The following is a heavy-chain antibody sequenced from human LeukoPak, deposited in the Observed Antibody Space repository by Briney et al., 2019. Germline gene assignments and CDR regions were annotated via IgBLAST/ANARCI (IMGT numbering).Heavy chain of an antibody. D-gene: IGHD2-21*01. CDR1: GFTFDGYA. Sequence: GRSLRLSCAASGFTFDGYAMHWVRQAPGKGLEWVSGISWNSGRKGYADSVKGRFTISRDNAKNSLYLQMSSLRAEDTAFYYCGKDMGVNELPLFLDSWGQGTLVTVSS. CDR2: ISWNSGRK. CDR3: GKDMGVNELPLFLDS. J-gene: IGHJ4*02. V-gene: IGHV3-9*01.